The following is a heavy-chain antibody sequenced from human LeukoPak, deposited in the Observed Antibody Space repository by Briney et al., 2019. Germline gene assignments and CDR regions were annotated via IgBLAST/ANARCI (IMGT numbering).Heavy chain of an antibody. CDR2: INSDGSST. CDR3: ARGPSGGRYSVGDY. CDR1: GFTLSTYW. J-gene: IGHJ4*02. Sequence: GGSLRLSCAASGFTLSTYWMHWVRQAPGKGLVWVSRINSDGSSTSYADSVKGRFTISRDNAKNTLYLQMNSLRAEDTAVYYCARGPSGGRYSVGDYWGQGTLVTVSS. V-gene: IGHV3-74*01. D-gene: IGHD1-26*01.